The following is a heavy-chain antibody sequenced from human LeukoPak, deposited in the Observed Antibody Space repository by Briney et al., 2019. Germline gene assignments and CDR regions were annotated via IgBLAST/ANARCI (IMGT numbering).Heavy chain of an antibody. CDR2: ISPYNGKT. J-gene: IGHJ4*01. D-gene: IGHD3-22*01. Sequence: ASVKVSCKTSGYAFTSYGISWVRQAPGRGLEWMGWISPYNGKTNYAQNFQGRVTMTTDTSTSAAYMELRTLRSGDAAVYYCARGANYYDTSGSFDYWGQEPWSPSPQ. CDR3: ARGANYYDTSGSFDY. CDR1: GYAFTSYG. V-gene: IGHV1-18*01.